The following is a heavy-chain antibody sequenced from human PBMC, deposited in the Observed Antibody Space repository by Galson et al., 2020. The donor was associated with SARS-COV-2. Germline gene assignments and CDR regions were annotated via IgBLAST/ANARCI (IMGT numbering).Heavy chain of an antibody. CDR2: ISSSSSYI. Sequence: TGGSLRLSCAASGFTFSSYSVNWVRQAPGKGLEWVSSISSSSSYIYYADSVKGRFTISRDNAKNSLYLQMNSLRAEDTAVYYCARGSGYDGDVWGQGTTVTVSS. CDR1: GFTFSSYS. J-gene: IGHJ6*02. D-gene: IGHD5-12*01. V-gene: IGHV3-21*01. CDR3: ARGSGYDGDV.